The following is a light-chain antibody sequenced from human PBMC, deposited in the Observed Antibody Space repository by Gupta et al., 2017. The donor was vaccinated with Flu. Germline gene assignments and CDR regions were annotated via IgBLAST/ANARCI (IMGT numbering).Light chain of an antibody. J-gene: IGLJ2*01. CDR1: TSDIGAYKY. Sequence: SAMTQPPPASGTRGPSVTISCSGTTSDIGAYKYVSWYQPYPGKAPKLILSEVSKRPAGVPDRFSGSKSGNTSSLTVSGLQPEDEADYFCSSDAGNCRILFGGGTKVTVL. CDR2: EVS. CDR3: SSDAGNCRIL. V-gene: IGLV2-8*01.